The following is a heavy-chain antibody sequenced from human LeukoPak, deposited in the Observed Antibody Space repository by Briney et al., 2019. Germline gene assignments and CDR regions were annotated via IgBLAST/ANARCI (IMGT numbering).Heavy chain of an antibody. V-gene: IGHV3-23*01. CDR1: GFIFGNYA. J-gene: IGHJ4*02. Sequence: GGSLRLSRAASGFIFGNYAIAGVRGSLGRGLEWVSAIAYDGNSRDYAHSVRGPFTISRDNSKSTLYLDMNNLRAEDTALYYCSKRVGGTPDNWGLGTLVTVSS. CDR3: SKRVGGTPDN. D-gene: IGHD1-14*01. CDR2: IAYDGNSR.